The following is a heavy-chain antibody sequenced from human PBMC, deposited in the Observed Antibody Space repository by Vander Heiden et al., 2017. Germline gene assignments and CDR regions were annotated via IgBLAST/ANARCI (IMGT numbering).Heavy chain of an antibody. J-gene: IGHJ4*02. D-gene: IGHD6-6*01. V-gene: IGHV3-7*01. CDR1: EFTLCNYW. CDR2: IKYDESDK. CDR3: ARLDHPLDRTFDY. Sequence: EVQLVQSGGGLVQPGGSLRLPCDTSEFTLCNYWMSWVRQAPGKGLEWVANIKYDESDKFYVDSVKGRFTVSRDNAKNSLYLQMNSLRAEDTAVYYCARLDHPLDRTFDYWGQGAPVTVSS.